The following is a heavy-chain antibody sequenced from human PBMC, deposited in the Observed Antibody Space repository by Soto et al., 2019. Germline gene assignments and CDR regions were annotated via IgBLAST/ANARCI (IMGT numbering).Heavy chain of an antibody. V-gene: IGHV1-18*01. CDR2: ISAHNGNT. D-gene: IGHD1-1*01. CDR3: ARGRYGDY. J-gene: IGHJ4*02. CDR1: GYGFTTYG. Sequence: QVHLVQSGAEVKKPGASVKVSCKGSGYGFTTYGITWVRQAPGQGLEWMAWISAHNGNTNYAQKLQGRVTATRETSPSTAYMGLRSLRSDDTAVYYCARGRYGDYWGQGALVTVSS.